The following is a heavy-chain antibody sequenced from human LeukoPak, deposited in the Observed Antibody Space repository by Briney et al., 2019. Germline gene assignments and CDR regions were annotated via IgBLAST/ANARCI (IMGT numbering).Heavy chain of an antibody. CDR3: ARVLFNSGNNY. V-gene: IGHV1-2*02. Sequence: ASVTVSCKTSGSTFTGPYMHWVRQAPGQGLDWMGWVNPNSGETKIAQKFQGRVTMTRDTSIRTVYMDLGGLRSDDTAVYYCARVLFNSGNNYWGQGSLVTVSS. CDR1: GSTFTGPY. D-gene: IGHD4-23*01. CDR2: VNPNSGET. J-gene: IGHJ4*02.